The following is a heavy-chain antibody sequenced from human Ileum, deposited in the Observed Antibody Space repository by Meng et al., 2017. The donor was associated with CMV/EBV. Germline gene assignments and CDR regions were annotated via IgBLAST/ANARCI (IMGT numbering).Heavy chain of an antibody. CDR2: IYPGDSDT. J-gene: IGHJ4*02. V-gene: IGHV5-51*01. CDR1: GYSFTSYW. Sequence: GESLKISCKGSGYSFTSYWIGWVRQMPGKGLEWMGIIYPGDSDTRYSPSFQGQITISADNSNSAAYLQWSSLKASDTAMYYCARHQRIRFLEWFVDYWGQGTLVTVSS. D-gene: IGHD3-3*01. CDR3: ARHQRIRFLEWFVDY.